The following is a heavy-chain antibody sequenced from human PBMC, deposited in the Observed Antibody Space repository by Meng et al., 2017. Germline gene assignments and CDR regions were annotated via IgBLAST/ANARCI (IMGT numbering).Heavy chain of an antibody. CDR2: IWYDGSNK. CDR1: GFTFSSYG. CDR3: ARDPPGLLWFGEYYYYYGREG. Sequence: GESLKISCAASGFTFSSYGMHWVRQAPGKGLEWVAVIWYDGSNKYYADSVKGRFTISRDNSKNTLYLQMNSLRAEDTAVYYCARDPPGLLWFGEYYYYYGREGGGKG. D-gene: IGHD3-10*01. J-gene: IGHJ6*04. V-gene: IGHV3-33*01.